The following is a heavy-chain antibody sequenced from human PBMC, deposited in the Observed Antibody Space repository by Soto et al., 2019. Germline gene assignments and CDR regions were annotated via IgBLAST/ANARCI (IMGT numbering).Heavy chain of an antibody. D-gene: IGHD3-10*01. CDR2: IIPIFGTA. Sequence: QVQLVQSGAEVKKPGSSVKVSCKASGGTFSSYAISWVRQAPGQGLEWMGGIIPIFGTANYAQKFQGRVTITADESTCTAYMELSGLRSEDTAVYYCAREGVRGVLHYFDYWGQGTLVTVSS. V-gene: IGHV1-69*01. CDR1: GGTFSSYA. CDR3: AREGVRGVLHYFDY. J-gene: IGHJ4*02.